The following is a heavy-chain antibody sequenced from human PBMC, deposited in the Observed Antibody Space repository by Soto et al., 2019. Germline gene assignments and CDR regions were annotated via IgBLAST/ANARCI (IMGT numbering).Heavy chain of an antibody. J-gene: IGHJ4*02. CDR3: ASPPRATVTDNIFDF. Sequence: EVQLLESGGGLIQPGGSLRLSCTASGFTLNNHAMSWVRQAPGKGLEWVSVISGSDGSTYYAASEGGRFSISRDSSKNTLYLQMSSLRAEDTAVYYCASPPRATVTDNIFDFWGPGTLVTVSS. V-gene: IGHV3-23*01. CDR1: GFTLNNHA. CDR2: ISGSDGST. D-gene: IGHD4-17*01.